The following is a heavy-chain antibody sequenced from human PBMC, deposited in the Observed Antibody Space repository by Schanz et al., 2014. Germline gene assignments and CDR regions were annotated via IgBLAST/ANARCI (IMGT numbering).Heavy chain of an antibody. CDR1: GFSFSDYG. Sequence: QVQLVESGGGVVQPGRSLRLSCAGSGFSFSDYGMHWVRQAPGRGLEWVAVISYHGSERYYADSVKGRFTISRDNSKNTLYLQMNSLRTEDTALYFCARAVQLWFGEFPSYFDLWGRGTLVSVSS. J-gene: IGHJ2*01. V-gene: IGHV3-30*03. D-gene: IGHD3-10*01. CDR3: ARAVQLWFGEFPSYFDL. CDR2: ISYHGSER.